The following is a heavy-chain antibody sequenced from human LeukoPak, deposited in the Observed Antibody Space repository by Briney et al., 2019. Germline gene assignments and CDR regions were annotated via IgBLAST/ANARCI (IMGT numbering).Heavy chain of an antibody. CDR1: GGTFSSYA. CDR2: IIPIFGTA. V-gene: IGHV1-69*13. Sequence: SVKVSCKASGGTFSSYAISWVRQAPGQGLEWMGGIIPIFGTANYAQKFQGRVTITADESTSTAYMELSSLRSEDTAVYYCARGGDTTMAKDAFDIWGQGTMVTVSS. J-gene: IGHJ3*02. CDR3: ARGGDTTMAKDAFDI. D-gene: IGHD5-18*01.